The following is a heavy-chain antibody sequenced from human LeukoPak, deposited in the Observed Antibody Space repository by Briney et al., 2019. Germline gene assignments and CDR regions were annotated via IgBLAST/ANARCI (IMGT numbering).Heavy chain of an antibody. CDR1: GFTFGSYW. V-gene: IGHV3-7*01. J-gene: IGHJ4*02. Sequence: GGSLRLSCAASGFTFGSYWMNWVRQAPGKGLEWVATIKKDGSEQYYVDSMKGRLTISRDNAKNSVYLQIHNLRAEDTAVYYCARDLGWLQSDYWGQGTLVTVSS. CDR2: IKKDGSEQ. D-gene: IGHD5-24*01. CDR3: ARDLGWLQSDY.